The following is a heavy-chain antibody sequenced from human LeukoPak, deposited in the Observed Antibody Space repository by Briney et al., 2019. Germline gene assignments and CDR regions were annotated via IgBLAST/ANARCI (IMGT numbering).Heavy chain of an antibody. CDR1: GYTFTSYG. CDR3: ARDLRDSSGYYTGSGYYFDY. D-gene: IGHD3-22*01. CDR2: ISAYNGNT. V-gene: IGHV1-18*01. Sequence: ASVKVSCKASGYTFTSYGISWVRQAPGQGLEWMGWISAYNGNTNYAQKLQGRVTMTTDTSTSTAYMELRSLRSDDTAVHYCARDLRDSSGYYTGSGYYFDYWGQGTLVTVSS. J-gene: IGHJ4*02.